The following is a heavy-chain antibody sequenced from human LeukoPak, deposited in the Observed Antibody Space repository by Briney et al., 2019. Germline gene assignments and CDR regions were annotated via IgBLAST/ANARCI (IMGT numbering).Heavy chain of an antibody. CDR3: ARGGVAAAGTPGVDI. D-gene: IGHD6-13*01. V-gene: IGHV1-8*02. CDR2: MNPNSGNT. CDR1: GYTFTSYD. J-gene: IGHJ3*02. Sequence: ASVKVSCKASGYTFTSYDINWVRQATGQGLEWMGWMNPNSGNTGYAQKFQGRVTMTRDMSTSTVYMELSSLRSEDTAVYYCARGGVAAAGTPGVDIWGQGTMVTVSS.